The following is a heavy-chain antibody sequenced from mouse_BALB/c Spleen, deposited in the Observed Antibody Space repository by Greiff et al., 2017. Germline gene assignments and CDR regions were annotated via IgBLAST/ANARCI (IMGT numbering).Heavy chain of an antibody. J-gene: IGHJ4*01. CDR3: TRYGNYAMDY. D-gene: IGHD2-1*01. Sequence: QVQLKESGAELVRPGTSVKISCKASGYTFTNYWLGWVKQRPGHGLEWIGDIYPGGGYTNYNEKFKGKATLTADTSSSTAYMQLSSPTSEDSAVYYCTRYGNYAMDYWGQGTSVTVSS. CDR2: IYPGGGYT. V-gene: IGHV1-63*02. CDR1: GYTFTNYW.